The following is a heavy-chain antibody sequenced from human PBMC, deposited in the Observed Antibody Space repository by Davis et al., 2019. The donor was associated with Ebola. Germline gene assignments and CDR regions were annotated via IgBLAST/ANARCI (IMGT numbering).Heavy chain of an antibody. CDR3: TRLAFVGPTSSADY. J-gene: IGHJ4*02. D-gene: IGHD1-26*01. Sequence: PGGSLRLSCTASGFTFGEYAMSWFRQAPGKGLEWVGFIRSKAYGGTTEHAASVKGRFTISRDDSKSIAYLQMNSLKIEDTAVYYCTRLAFVGPTSSADYWGQGTLVTVSS. CDR1: GFTFGEYA. CDR2: IRSKAYGGTT. V-gene: IGHV3-49*03.